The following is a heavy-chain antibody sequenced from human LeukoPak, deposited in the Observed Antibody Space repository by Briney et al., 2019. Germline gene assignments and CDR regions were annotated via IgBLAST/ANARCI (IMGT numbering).Heavy chain of an antibody. J-gene: IGHJ4*02. V-gene: IGHV3-23*01. CDR3: AKDPGSGYYSWYFDY. Sequence: GGSLRLSCAASGFTVSSNYMSWVRQAPGKGLEWVSAISGSGGSTYYADSVKGRFTISRDNSKNTLYLQMNSLRAEDTAVYYCAKDPGSGYYSWYFDYWGQGTLVTVSS. CDR1: GFTVSSNY. CDR2: ISGSGGST. D-gene: IGHD3-22*01.